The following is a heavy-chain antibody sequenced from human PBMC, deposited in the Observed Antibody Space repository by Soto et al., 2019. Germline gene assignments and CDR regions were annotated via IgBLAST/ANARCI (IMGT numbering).Heavy chain of an antibody. Sequence: ASVKVSCKASGYTFTTYGISWVRQAPGQGLEWMGWISPYNGTTKYAEKFQGEMTMTTDTATSTAYMDLRSLRSDDTTVYYCARDGERDTGLNFYYYLHGMDAWGQGTRVTVSS. J-gene: IGHJ6*02. CDR2: ISPYNGTT. CDR3: ARDGERDTGLNFYYYLHGMDA. V-gene: IGHV1-18*04. CDR1: GYTFTTYG. D-gene: IGHD1-1*01.